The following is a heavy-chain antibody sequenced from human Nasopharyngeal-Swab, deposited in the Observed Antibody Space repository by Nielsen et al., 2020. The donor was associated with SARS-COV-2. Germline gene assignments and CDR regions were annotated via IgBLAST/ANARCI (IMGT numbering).Heavy chain of an antibody. V-gene: IGHV3-21*01. CDR2: ISSSSYI. Sequence: GSLRLSCAAPGFTFNNYNFNWVRQAPGKGLEWVSSISSSSYIYYADSVKGRFTISRDNVKNSLYLQMNSLRAEDTAVYYCARDGLDYDFWSAYFMDVWGQGTTVTVSS. CDR3: ARDGLDYDFWSAYFMDV. CDR1: GFTFNNYN. D-gene: IGHD3-3*01. J-gene: IGHJ6*02.